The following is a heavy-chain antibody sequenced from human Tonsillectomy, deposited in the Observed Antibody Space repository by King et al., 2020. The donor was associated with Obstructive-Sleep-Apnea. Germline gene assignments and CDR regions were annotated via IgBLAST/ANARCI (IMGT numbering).Heavy chain of an antibody. J-gene: IGHJ5*02. CDR2: IDYIGGT. Sequence: QLQESGPGLVKPSETLSLTCTVSGGSISSSPYYWVWIRQPPGNGLEWIGSIDYIGGTYYKPSLKSRVTISVDTSKNQVSLKLSSVTAADTAVYYCAREQKFWFDPWGQGTLVTVSS. V-gene: IGHV4-39*07. CDR1: GGSISSSPYY. CDR3: AREQKFWFDP.